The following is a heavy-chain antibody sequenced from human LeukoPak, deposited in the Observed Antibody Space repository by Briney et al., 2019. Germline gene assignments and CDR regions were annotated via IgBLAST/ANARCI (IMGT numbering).Heavy chain of an antibody. CDR3: ARETVGATPQFDY. CDR2: IYYSGST. D-gene: IGHD1-26*01. V-gene: IGHV4-39*07. J-gene: IGHJ4*02. Sequence: PSETLSLTCTVSGGSISSSSYYWGWIRQPPGKGLEWIGSIYYSGSTYYNSSLKSRVTISVDTSKNQFSLKLSSVTAADTAVYYCARETVGATPQFDYWGQGTLVTVSS. CDR1: GGSISSSSYY.